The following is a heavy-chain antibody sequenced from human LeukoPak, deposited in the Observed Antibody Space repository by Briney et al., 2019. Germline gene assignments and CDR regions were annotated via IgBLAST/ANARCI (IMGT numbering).Heavy chain of an antibody. J-gene: IGHJ4*02. D-gene: IGHD3-22*01. V-gene: IGHV3-21*01. CDR1: GFTFSSYA. Sequence: GGSLRLSCAASGFTFSSYAMSWVRQAPGKGLEWVSCISSSSSYIYYADSVKGRSTTSRDNAKNSLYLQMNSLRAENTAVYYCARDLRSSGYYAFDYWGQGTLVTVSS. CDR2: ISSSSSYI. CDR3: ARDLRSSGYYAFDY.